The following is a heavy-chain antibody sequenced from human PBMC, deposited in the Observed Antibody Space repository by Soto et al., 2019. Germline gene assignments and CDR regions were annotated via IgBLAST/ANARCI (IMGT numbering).Heavy chain of an antibody. J-gene: IGHJ4*02. D-gene: IGHD3-9*01. Sequence: QVQLVQSGAEVKKPGSSVKVSCKASGGTFSSYTISWVRQAPGQGLEWMGRIIPILGIANYAQKFQGRVTITADKSTSTAYMELSSLRSEDTAVYYCARDRGPYYDILQPLPPDDYWGQGTLVTVSS. CDR1: GGTFSSYT. CDR3: ARDRGPYYDILQPLPPDDY. CDR2: IIPILGIA. V-gene: IGHV1-69*08.